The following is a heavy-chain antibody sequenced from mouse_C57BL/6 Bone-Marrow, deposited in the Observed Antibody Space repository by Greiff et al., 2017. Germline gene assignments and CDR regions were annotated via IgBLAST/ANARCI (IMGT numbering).Heavy chain of an antibody. CDR1: GFTFSSYA. CDR3: TRGGYSNLHCY. CDR2: ISSGGDYI. Sequence: DVKLMESGEGLVKPGGSLKLSCAASGFTFSSYAMSWVRQTPEKRLEWVAYISSGGDYIYYADTVKGRFTISRDNARNTLYLQMSSLKSEDTAMYYCTRGGYSNLHCYWGQGTTLTVSS. V-gene: IGHV5-9-1*02. D-gene: IGHD2-5*01. J-gene: IGHJ2*01.